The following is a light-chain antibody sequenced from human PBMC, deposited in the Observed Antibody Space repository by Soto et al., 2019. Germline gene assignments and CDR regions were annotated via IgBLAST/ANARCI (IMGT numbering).Light chain of an antibody. CDR1: TSNIGKNA. Sequence: QSVLTQPPSVSGAPRQRVTISCSGSTSNIGKNAVNWYQQLPGKAPKLLIYYDDLLTSGVSDRFSGSKSDTSASLAISGLQSEDEADYYCAAWDDSLNGWVFGGGTKLTVL. V-gene: IGLV1-36*01. CDR2: YDD. CDR3: AAWDDSLNGWV. J-gene: IGLJ3*02.